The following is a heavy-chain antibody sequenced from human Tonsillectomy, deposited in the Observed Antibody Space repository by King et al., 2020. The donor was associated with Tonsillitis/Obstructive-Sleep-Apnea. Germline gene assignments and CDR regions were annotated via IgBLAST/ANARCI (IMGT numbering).Heavy chain of an antibody. CDR3: ARRVPYYGMDV. CDR1: GFTFSSYE. V-gene: IGHV3-48*03. CDR2: IGRRDNTI. Sequence: VQLVQSGGGLVQPGGSLRLSCVTSGFTFSSYEMNWVRQAPGKGLEWFSYIGRRDNTIHDADSVKGRFTISRDNAKNSVFLQMNSLRVEDTAVYYCARRVPYYGMDVWGQGTTVTVSS. D-gene: IGHD4/OR15-4a*01. J-gene: IGHJ6*02.